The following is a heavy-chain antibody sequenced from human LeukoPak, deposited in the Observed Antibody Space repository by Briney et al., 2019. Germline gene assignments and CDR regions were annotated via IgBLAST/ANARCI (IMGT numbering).Heavy chain of an antibody. Sequence: PGGSLRLSCAASGFTFSSYGMHWVRQAPGKGLEWVAFIRYDGSNKYYADSVKGRFTISRDNSKNTLYLQMNSLRAEDTAVYYCAKGGSKTYSSGWYYWGQGTLVTASS. V-gene: IGHV3-30*02. D-gene: IGHD6-19*01. J-gene: IGHJ4*02. CDR1: GFTFSSYG. CDR2: IRYDGSNK. CDR3: AKGGSKTYSSGWYY.